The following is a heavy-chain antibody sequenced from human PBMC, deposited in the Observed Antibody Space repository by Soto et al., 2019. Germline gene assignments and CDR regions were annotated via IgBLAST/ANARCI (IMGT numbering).Heavy chain of an antibody. V-gene: IGHV3-15*01. J-gene: IGHJ4*02. CDR3: ATGSWAVGASPFDF. D-gene: IGHD1-26*01. CDR2: IKSKTDGGTT. Sequence: GGSLRLSCAASGFTFSNAWMSWVRQAPGKGLEWVGRIKSKTDGGTTDYAAPVKGRITISRDDSKNTLYLQMNSLKTEDPAVYYCATGSWAVGASPFDFWGQGTLVTVSS. CDR1: GFTFSNAW.